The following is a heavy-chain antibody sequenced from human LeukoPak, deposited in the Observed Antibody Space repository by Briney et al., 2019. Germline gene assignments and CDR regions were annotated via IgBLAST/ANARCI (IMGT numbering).Heavy chain of an antibody. Sequence: SETLSLTCTVSGGSLSSGGYYWSWIRQHPGKGLEWIGYIYYSGSTCYNPSLKSRVTISVDTSKNQFSLKLSSVTAADTAVYYCARHSRRMDYYDSSGYYKAGAFDIWGQGTMVTVSS. CDR3: ARHSRRMDYYDSSGYYKAGAFDI. J-gene: IGHJ3*02. CDR1: GGSLSSGGYY. CDR2: IYYSGST. V-gene: IGHV4-31*03. D-gene: IGHD3-22*01.